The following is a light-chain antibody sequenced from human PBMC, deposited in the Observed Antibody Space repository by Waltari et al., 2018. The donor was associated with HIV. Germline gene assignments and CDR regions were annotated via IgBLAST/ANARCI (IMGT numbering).Light chain of an antibody. CDR1: SSYVGSYNL. CDR3: CSYAGSSTSVV. Sequence: QSALTKSASVSGSPGQSITLPCTGTSSYVGSYNLVSWYQHHPGKAPKLMIYEVNKRPSGVSNRFSGSKSGNTASLTISGLQAEDEADYYCCSYAGSSTSVVFGGGTKLTVL. CDR2: EVN. J-gene: IGLJ2*01. V-gene: IGLV2-23*02.